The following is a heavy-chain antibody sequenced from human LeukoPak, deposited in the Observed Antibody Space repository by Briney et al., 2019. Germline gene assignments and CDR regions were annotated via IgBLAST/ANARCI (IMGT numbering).Heavy chain of an antibody. CDR3: AREVYSSTWFDL. Sequence: GGSLRLSCAASGFTLNTNYMNWVRQVPGKGLEWVSVIYAGGNPYYADSVKERFAISRDNSRNTLYLQMNSLRGDDTAVYYCAREVYSSTWFDLWGQGTLVTVSS. CDR1: GFTLNTNY. CDR2: IYAGGNP. V-gene: IGHV3-66*01. D-gene: IGHD6-13*01. J-gene: IGHJ4*02.